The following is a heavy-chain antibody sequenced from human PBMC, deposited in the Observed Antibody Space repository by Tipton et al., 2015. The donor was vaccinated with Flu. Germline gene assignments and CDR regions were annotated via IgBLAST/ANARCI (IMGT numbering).Heavy chain of an antibody. Sequence: VQLVQSGAEVKKPGESLRISCKDPGPTLPSYWIAWVRQMPGKGLESMGIIYPADSETTYSPSFQGRGTISADKSASTAYLQWGSLKPSDSAMYCCARSSTAAPGTDFRSWGQGSLVTVTS. D-gene: IGHD6-25*01. J-gene: IGHJ4*02. CDR1: GPTLPSYW. CDR2: IYPADSET. CDR3: ARSSTAAPGTDFRS. V-gene: IGHV5-51*01.